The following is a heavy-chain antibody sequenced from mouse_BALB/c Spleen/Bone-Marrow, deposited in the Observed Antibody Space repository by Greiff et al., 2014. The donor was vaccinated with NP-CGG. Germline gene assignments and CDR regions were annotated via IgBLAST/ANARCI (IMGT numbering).Heavy chain of an antibody. V-gene: IGHV1S81*02. CDR1: GYTFTSYY. CDR2: INPSNGGT. Sequence: QVQLQQPGAELVKPGASVKLSCKASGYTFTSYYMYWVKQRPGQGLEWIGGINPSNGGTNFNEKFKSKATLTVDKSSSTAYMQLSSLTSEDSAAYYCTRRGDYDKRVVFAYWGQGTLVTVSA. CDR3: TRRGDYDKRVVFAY. J-gene: IGHJ3*01. D-gene: IGHD2-4*01.